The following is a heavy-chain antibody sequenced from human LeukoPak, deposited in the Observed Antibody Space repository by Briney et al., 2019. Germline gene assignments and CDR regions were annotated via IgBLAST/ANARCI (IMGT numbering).Heavy chain of an antibody. CDR3: ATSASHLEWLLCY. CDR1: GYTLTELS. V-gene: IGHV1-24*01. Sequence: ASVKVSCKVSGYTLTELSMHWVRRAPGKGLEWMGGFDPEDGETIYAQKFQGRVTMTEDTSTDTAYMELSSLRSEDTAVYYCATSASHLEWLLCYWGQGTLVTVSS. CDR2: FDPEDGET. D-gene: IGHD3-3*01. J-gene: IGHJ4*02.